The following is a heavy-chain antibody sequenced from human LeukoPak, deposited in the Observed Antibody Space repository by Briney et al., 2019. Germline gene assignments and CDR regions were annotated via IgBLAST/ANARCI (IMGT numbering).Heavy chain of an antibody. V-gene: IGHV4-59*08. CDR3: ASANYYDSTGSPIPAEYFQH. D-gene: IGHD3-22*01. CDR2: MYYSGTT. CDR1: GGSISNYY. Sequence: SETLSLTCTVSGGSISNYYWSWIRQPPGKGLEWIGYMYYSGTTNHNPSLKSRVTISIDTSKNQFSLKLTSVTAADTAIYYCASANYYDSTGSPIPAEYFQHWGQGALVTVSS. J-gene: IGHJ1*01.